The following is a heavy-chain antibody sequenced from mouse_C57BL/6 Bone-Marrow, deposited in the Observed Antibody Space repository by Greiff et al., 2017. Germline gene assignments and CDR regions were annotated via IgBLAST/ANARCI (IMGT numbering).Heavy chain of an antibody. J-gene: IGHJ2*01. CDR3: ARHRGSSFDY. CDR1: GFTFSSYG. V-gene: IGHV5-6*01. CDR2: ISSGGSYT. Sequence: EVQLVESGGDLVKPGGSPKLSCAASGFTFSSYGMSWVRQTPDKRLEWVATISSGGSYTYYPDSVKGRFTISRDNAKNTLYLQMSSLKSEDTAMYYCARHRGSSFDYWGQGTTLTVSS. D-gene: IGHD1-1*01.